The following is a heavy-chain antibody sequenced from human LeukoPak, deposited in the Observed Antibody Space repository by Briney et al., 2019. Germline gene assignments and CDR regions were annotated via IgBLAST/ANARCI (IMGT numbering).Heavy chain of an antibody. CDR1: GFTVSSNY. Sequence: GGSLRLSCAASGFTVSSNYMSWVRQAPGKGLECVSVIYSGGSTYYADSVKGRFTISRDNSKNTLYLQMNSLGAEDTAVYYCARDRTYDSSGYCDYWGQGTLVTVSS. CDR3: ARDRTYDSSGYCDY. D-gene: IGHD3-22*01. V-gene: IGHV3-66*02. J-gene: IGHJ4*02. CDR2: IYSGGST.